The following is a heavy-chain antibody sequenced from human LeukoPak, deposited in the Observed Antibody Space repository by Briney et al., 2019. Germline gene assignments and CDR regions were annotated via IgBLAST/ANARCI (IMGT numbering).Heavy chain of an antibody. CDR2: IYYSGST. V-gene: IGHV4-39*01. D-gene: IGHD3-22*01. Sequence: SETLSLTSTVSGGSISSSSYYWGWIRQPPGKGLEWIGSIYYSGSTYYNPSLKSRVTISVDTSKNQFSLKLSSVTAADTAVYYCASPYLDYYDSSGDYWGQGTLVTVSS. CDR3: ASPYLDYYDSSGDY. J-gene: IGHJ4*02. CDR1: GGSISSSSYY.